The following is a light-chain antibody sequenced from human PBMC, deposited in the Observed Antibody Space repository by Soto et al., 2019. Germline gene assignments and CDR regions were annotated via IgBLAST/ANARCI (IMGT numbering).Light chain of an antibody. CDR1: QSISSY. J-gene: IGKJ1*01. CDR2: AAS. Sequence: DIQMTQSPSSLSASVGDRVTITCRASQSISSYLNWYQQKPGRAPNLLIYAASILQSGVPSRFSGSGSGTDFTLTITYLQPEDFATYYCQQANSFPWTFGQGTKVDIK. V-gene: IGKV1-39*01. CDR3: QQANSFPWT.